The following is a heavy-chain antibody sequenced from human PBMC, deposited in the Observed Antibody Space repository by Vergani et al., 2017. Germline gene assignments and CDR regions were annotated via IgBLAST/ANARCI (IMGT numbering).Heavy chain of an antibody. J-gene: IGHJ4*02. CDR2: ISAYNGDT. CDR3: ARDRGNSGDYNFDY. CDR1: GYTFTNYG. Sequence: QVQLVQSGAEVKKPGASVKVSCKTSGYTFTNYGISWVRQAPGQGLEWMGWISAYNGDTKFAQKFQGRVTLTRDTSTDTAYMEMGSLRSDDTAVYYCARDRGNSGDYNFDYWGQGTLVTVSS. V-gene: IGHV1-18*01. D-gene: IGHD1-26*01.